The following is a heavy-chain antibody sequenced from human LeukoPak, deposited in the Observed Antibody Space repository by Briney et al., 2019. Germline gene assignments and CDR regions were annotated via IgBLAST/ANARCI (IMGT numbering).Heavy chain of an antibody. CDR2: INHSGST. V-gene: IGHV4-34*01. D-gene: IGHD3-10*01. Sequence: SETLSLTCAVYGGSFSGYYWSWIRQPPGKGLEWIGEINHSGSTNYNPSLKSRVTISVDTSKNQFSLKLSSVTAADTAVYYCARGRTLWFGRGNFDYWGQGTLVTVSS. J-gene: IGHJ4*02. CDR1: GGSFSGYY. CDR3: ARGRTLWFGRGNFDY.